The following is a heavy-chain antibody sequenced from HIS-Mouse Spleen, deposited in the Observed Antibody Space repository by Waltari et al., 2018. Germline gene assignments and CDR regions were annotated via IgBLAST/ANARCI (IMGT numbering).Heavy chain of an antibody. CDR3: ARALEYSSSWYYYYYGMDV. Sequence: QVQLQESGPGLVKPSETLSLTCTVSGYSISSGYYWGWIRQPPGKGLEGIGSIYQSGGTYYNPSLKSGVTISVDTSKNQFSLKLSSVAAADTAVYYCARALEYSSSWYYYYYGMDVWGQGTTVTVSS. CDR1: GYSISSGYY. D-gene: IGHD6-13*01. V-gene: IGHV4-38-2*02. CDR2: IYQSGGT. J-gene: IGHJ6*02.